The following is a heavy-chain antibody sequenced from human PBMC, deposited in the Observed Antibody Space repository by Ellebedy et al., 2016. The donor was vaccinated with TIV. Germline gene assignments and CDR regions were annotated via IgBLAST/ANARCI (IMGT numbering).Heavy chain of an antibody. CDR1: GFTFSGYS. D-gene: IGHD3-10*01. J-gene: IGHJ4*02. Sequence: PGGSLRLSCAASGFTFSGYSMNWVRQAPGKGLEWISYIDTRSTSLYADSVKGRFTISSDNAKSSRFLQVSSLRDEDTAVYYCTRDGGSYGSGRFGRADHWGQGTLVTVSS. CDR3: TRDGGSYGSGRFGRADH. V-gene: IGHV3-48*02. CDR2: IDTRSTSL.